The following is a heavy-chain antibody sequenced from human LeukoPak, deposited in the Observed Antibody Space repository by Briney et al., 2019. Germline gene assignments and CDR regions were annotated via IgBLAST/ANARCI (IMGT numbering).Heavy chain of an antibody. CDR1: GGSISSYY. Sequence: PSETLSLTCTVSGGSISSYYWSWIRQPPGKGLEWIGNIYDSGSTNYNPSLKSRLTISVDTSKNQCSLKLSSVTAADTVVYYCARQSISGSSLSYFDYWGQGTLVNVSS. V-gene: IGHV4-59*01. J-gene: IGHJ4*02. D-gene: IGHD3-22*01. CDR3: ARQSISGSSLSYFDY. CDR2: IYDSGST.